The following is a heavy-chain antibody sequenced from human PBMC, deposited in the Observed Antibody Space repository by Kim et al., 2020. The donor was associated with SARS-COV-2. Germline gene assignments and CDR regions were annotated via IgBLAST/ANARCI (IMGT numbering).Heavy chain of an antibody. D-gene: IGHD2-21*02. J-gene: IGHJ4*02. Sequence: DSVKGRFTISRHNSKNTLYLQMNSLRAEDTAVYYCASSAYCGGDCYSFDYWGQGTLVTVSS. CDR3: ASSAYCGGDCYSFDY. V-gene: IGHV3-53*01.